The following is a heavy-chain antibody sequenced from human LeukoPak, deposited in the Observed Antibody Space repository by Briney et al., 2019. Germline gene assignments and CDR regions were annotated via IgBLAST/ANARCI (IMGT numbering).Heavy chain of an antibody. Sequence: PGGSLRLSCAASGFTFSSYATSWVRQAPGKGLEWVSAISGSGGSTYYADSVKGRFTISRDNSKNTLYLQMNSLRAEDTAVYYCAKDIYDFWSGYPSFDYWGQGTLVTVSS. CDR3: AKDIYDFWSGYPSFDY. D-gene: IGHD3-3*01. J-gene: IGHJ4*02. CDR2: ISGSGGST. V-gene: IGHV3-23*01. CDR1: GFTFSSYA.